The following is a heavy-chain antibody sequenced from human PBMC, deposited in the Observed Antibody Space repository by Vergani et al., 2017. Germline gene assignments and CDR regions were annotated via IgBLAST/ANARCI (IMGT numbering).Heavy chain of an antibody. D-gene: IGHD2-2*01. Sequence: QVQLVQSGAEVKKPGASVKVSCKASGYTFTDYFMHWVRQAPGQGLEWMGWINPNSGGTNYAQKFQGRVTMTRDTSISTAYMELSNLGSDDAAVYYCARVGTSSNHDYFDYWGQGTLVTVSS. V-gene: IGHV1-2*02. CDR1: GYTFTDYF. J-gene: IGHJ4*02. CDR2: INPNSGGT. CDR3: ARVGTSSNHDYFDY.